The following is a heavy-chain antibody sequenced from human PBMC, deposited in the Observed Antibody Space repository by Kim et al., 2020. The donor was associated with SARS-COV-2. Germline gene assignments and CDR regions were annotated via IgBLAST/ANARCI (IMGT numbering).Heavy chain of an antibody. D-gene: IGHD3-22*01. CDR3: ARDQYYYDSSGTDAFDI. V-gene: IGHV1-69*04. Sequence: FQGRVTITADKSTSTAHMELSSLRSEDTAVYYCARDQYYYDSSGTDAFDIWGQGTMVTVSS. J-gene: IGHJ3*02.